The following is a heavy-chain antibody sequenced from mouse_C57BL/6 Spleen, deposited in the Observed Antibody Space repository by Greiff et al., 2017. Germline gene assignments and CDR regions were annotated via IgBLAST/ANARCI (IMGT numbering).Heavy chain of an antibody. CDR2: ISSGGSYT. D-gene: IGHD2-2*01. CDR3: ARACGSDGDYFDY. J-gene: IGHJ2*01. Sequence: EVKLVESGGDLVKPGGSLKLSCAASGFTFSSYGMSWVRQTPDKRLEWVAIISSGGSYTYYPDSVKGRFTISRDNAKNTQYLQKSSLTSEDTARYCCARACGSDGDYFDYWGKGTTLTVSS. CDR1: GFTFSSYG. V-gene: IGHV5-6*01.